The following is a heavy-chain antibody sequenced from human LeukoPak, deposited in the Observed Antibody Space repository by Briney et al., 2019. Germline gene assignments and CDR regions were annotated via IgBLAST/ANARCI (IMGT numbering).Heavy chain of an antibody. V-gene: IGHV4-59*01. CDR3: ARARSGSYLDWLDP. CDR1: GGSISSYS. Sequence: SETLSLTCTVSGGSISSYSWSWIRQPPGKGLEWIGYIYYSGSTYYNPSPKSRVTISVDTSKNQFSLKLNSVTAADTAVYYCARARSGSYLDWLDPWGQGTLVTVSS. J-gene: IGHJ5*02. CDR2: IYYSGST. D-gene: IGHD3-10*01.